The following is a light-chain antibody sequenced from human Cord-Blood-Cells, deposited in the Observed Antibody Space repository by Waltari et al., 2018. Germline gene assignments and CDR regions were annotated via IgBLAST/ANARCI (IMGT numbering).Light chain of an antibody. Sequence: EIVMTQSPLSLRVTPGEPASISCRSSQSLLHSNGYNYLDWYLQKPGQSPQLLIYLGSNRASGVPDRFSGSGSGTDFTLKISRVEAEDVGVYYCMQALQTPYTFGQGTKLEIK. CDR2: LGS. CDR1: QSLLHSNGYNY. J-gene: IGKJ2*01. CDR3: MQALQTPYT. V-gene: IGKV2-28*01.